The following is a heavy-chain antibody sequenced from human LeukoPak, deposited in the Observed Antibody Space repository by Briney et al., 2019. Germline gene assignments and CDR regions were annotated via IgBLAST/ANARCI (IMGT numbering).Heavy chain of an antibody. Sequence: GGSLRLSCLTSGFTLSTNAMSWVRQAPGKGLESISGISGSGASTYYADSVKGRFTISRDISTDTLWLQMGSLRTEDTAVYYCAKGPLRGTAAAIDYWGQGTLVTVSS. J-gene: IGHJ4*02. CDR1: GFTLSTNA. CDR3: AKGPLRGTAAAIDY. CDR2: ISGSGAST. D-gene: IGHD2-2*01. V-gene: IGHV3-23*01.